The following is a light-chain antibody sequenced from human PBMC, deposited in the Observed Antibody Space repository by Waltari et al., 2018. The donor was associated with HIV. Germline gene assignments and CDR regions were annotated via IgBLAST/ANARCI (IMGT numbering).Light chain of an antibody. Sequence: EIVLTQSPATLSVFPGERAPLSCRASQSVSTKLAWYRQKPGQSPRLLIYDASTRATGIPARFSGSGSGTEFTLTIISLQSEDFALYFCQQYSTWPPWTFGQGTQLEIK. CDR1: QSVSTK. CDR3: QQYSTWPPWT. CDR2: DAS. V-gene: IGKV3-15*01. J-gene: IGKJ1*01.